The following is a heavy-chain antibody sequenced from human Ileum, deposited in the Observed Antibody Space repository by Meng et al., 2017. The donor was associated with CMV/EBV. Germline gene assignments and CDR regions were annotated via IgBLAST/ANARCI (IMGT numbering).Heavy chain of an antibody. CDR2: IYSGDST. CDR3: ARGADSSGYYVPFDI. J-gene: IGHJ3*02. Sequence: GESLKISCAASGFAVTSHYMNWVRQAPEKGLEWISPIYSGDSTYYADSVKGRFIISRDSSKNTLYLQMISLTAEDTAVYYCARGADSSGYYVPFDIWGQGTMVTVSS. CDR1: GFAVTSHY. D-gene: IGHD3-22*01. V-gene: IGHV3-53*01.